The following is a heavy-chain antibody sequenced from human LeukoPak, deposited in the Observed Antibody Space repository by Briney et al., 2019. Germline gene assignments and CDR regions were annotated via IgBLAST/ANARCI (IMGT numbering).Heavy chain of an antibody. CDR3: ARDKEWAIDY. CDR2: VTYDGSNK. V-gene: IGHV3-30*04. Sequence: PGGSLRLSCAASGFTFSSYAMHWGRQVPGKGLEWVSIVTYDGSNKHYADSVKGRVTISRDNSKNTLFLQMNNLRTEDTAVYYCARDKEWAIDYWGQGTLVTVSS. J-gene: IGHJ4*02. D-gene: IGHD2-8*01. CDR1: GFTFSSYA.